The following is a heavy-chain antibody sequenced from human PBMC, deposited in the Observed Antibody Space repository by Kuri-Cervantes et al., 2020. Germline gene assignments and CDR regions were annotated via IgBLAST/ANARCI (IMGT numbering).Heavy chain of an antibody. CDR1: GGSISSSNYY. CDR3: ARATISNSRLYYYYGMDV. CDR2: IFYSGTT. Sequence: SETLSLTCTVSGGSISSSNYYWGWIRQPPGKGLEWIASIFYSGTTYYNPSLKSRVTISADTSKNQFSLKLSSVTAADTAVYYCARATISNSRLYYYYGMDVWGQGTTVTVSS. V-gene: IGHV4-39*07. D-gene: IGHD3-9*01. J-gene: IGHJ6*02.